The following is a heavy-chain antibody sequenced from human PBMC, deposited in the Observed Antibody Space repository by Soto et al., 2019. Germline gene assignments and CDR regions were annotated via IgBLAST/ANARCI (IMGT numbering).Heavy chain of an antibody. CDR3: ARLERSGRDY. Sequence: SETLSLTCTVSGGSISSSSYYWGWIRQPPGKGLEWIGSIYYSGSTYYNPSLKSRVTISVDTSKNQFSLKLSSVTAADTAVYYCARLERSGRDYWGQGTLVTVSS. CDR2: IYYSGST. D-gene: IGHD3-10*01. CDR1: GGSISSSSYY. V-gene: IGHV4-39*01. J-gene: IGHJ4*02.